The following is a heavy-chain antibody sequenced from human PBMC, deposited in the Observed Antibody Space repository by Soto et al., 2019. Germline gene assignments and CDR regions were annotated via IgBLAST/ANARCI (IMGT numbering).Heavy chain of an antibody. Sequence: PGGSLRLSCVVSGFTFSSYSMNWVRQAPGKGLEWVSSISSSSSYIYYADSVKGRFTISRDNAKNSLYLQMNSLRAEDTAVYYCARDLRGYSYGPRDYWGQGTLVTVSS. J-gene: IGHJ4*02. CDR2: ISSSSSYI. D-gene: IGHD5-18*01. CDR3: ARDLRGYSYGPRDY. CDR1: GFTFSSYS. V-gene: IGHV3-21*01.